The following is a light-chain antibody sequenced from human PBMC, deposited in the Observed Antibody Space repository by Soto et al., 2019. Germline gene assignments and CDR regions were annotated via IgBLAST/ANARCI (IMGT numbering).Light chain of an antibody. V-gene: IGKV3-20*01. J-gene: IGKJ4*01. CDR3: QQYGSSPLT. CDR1: QSVTSSY. CDR2: GAS. Sequence: EIVLTQSPGTLSLSPGERATLSCRASQSVTSSYLAWYQQKPGQAPRLLIYGASSRATGIPDTFSGSGSGTDFTLAISRLEPDDFAVYYCQQYGSSPLTFGGGPKVEIK.